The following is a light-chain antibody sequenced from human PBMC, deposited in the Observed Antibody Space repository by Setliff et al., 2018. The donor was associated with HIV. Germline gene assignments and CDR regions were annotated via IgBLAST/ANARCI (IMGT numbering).Light chain of an antibody. Sequence: QSALAQPASVSGSPGQSITISCTGTSSDVGGYNYVSWYQQHPGKAPKLMIYDVSNRPSGASNRFSGSKSGNTASLTISGLQAEDEADYYCSSYTSSSTQVFGTGTQLTVL. CDR1: SSDVGGYNY. V-gene: IGLV2-14*01. CDR3: SSYTSSSTQV. CDR2: DVS. J-gene: IGLJ1*01.